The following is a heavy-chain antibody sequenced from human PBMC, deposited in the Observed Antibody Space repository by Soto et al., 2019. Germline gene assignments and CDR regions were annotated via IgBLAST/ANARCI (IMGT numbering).Heavy chain of an antibody. V-gene: IGHV4-4*07. Sequence: SQTLSLTCTASGGSISSFYWSWIRQPAGKGLEWIGRIYSGGRNNYTPSLKSRVTMSVDTSKNQFSLRLSSVTAADTAMYYCARGSSRWDYWGQGTLVTVSS. CDR2: IYSGGRN. J-gene: IGHJ4*02. CDR1: GGSISSFY. CDR3: ARGSSRWDY. D-gene: IGHD6-13*01.